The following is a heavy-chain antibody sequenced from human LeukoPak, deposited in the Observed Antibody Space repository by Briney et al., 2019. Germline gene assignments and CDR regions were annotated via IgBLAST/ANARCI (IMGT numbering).Heavy chain of an antibody. CDR1: GGTFSSYA. D-gene: IGHD1-26*01. Sequence: ASVKVSCKASGGTFSSYAISWVRQAPGQGLEWMGRIIPILGIANYAQKFQGRVTITADKSTSTAYMELSSLRSEDTAVYYCARAQIVGATVPFDYWGQGTLVTVSS. V-gene: IGHV1-69*04. J-gene: IGHJ4*02. CDR3: ARAQIVGATVPFDY. CDR2: IIPILGIA.